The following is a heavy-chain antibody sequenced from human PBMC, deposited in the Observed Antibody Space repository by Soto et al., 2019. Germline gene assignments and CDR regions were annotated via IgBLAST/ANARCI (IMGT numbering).Heavy chain of an antibody. CDR3: ARVQYSSSSAAFDI. D-gene: IGHD6-6*01. CDR2: IIPIFGTA. Sequence: GASVKVSCKASGGTFSSYAISWVRQAPGQGLEWMGGIIPIFGTANYAQKFQGRVTITADESTSTAYMELSSLRSEDTAVYYCARVQYSSSSAAFDIWGQGTMVTVSS. J-gene: IGHJ3*02. CDR1: GGTFSSYA. V-gene: IGHV1-69*13.